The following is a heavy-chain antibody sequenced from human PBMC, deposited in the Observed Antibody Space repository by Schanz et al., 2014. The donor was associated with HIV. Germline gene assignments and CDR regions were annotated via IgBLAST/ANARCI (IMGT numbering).Heavy chain of an antibody. D-gene: IGHD1-26*01. J-gene: IGHJ6*02. CDR1: GFTFSSYA. CDR3: AKIISGSPYYYYGLDV. CDR2: ITGSGGNA. V-gene: IGHV3-23*04. Sequence: EVQLVESGGGLVQPGGSLRLSCAASGFTFSSYAMNWVRQAPGKGLEWVSGITGSGGNAYYADSVKGRFTISRDNSNNTLYLQMNSLRAEDTAVYYCAKIISGSPYYYYGLDVWGLGTTVTVSS.